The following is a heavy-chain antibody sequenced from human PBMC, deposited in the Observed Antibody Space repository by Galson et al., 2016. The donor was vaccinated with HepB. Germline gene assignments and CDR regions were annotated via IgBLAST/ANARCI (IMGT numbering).Heavy chain of an antibody. Sequence: SLRLSCAASGFTFSSYAMHWVRQAPGKGLEWVAVISYDGSNQYDADSVKGRFAISRDNSKNTLYVQMNSLRAEDTAVYYCARDLFGGVDNFWGGYRGPVFDYWGQGTLVTVSS. CDR3: ARDLFGGVDNFWGGYRGPVFDY. D-gene: IGHD3-3*01. CDR1: GFTFSSYA. V-gene: IGHV3-30*09. J-gene: IGHJ4*02. CDR2: ISYDGSNQ.